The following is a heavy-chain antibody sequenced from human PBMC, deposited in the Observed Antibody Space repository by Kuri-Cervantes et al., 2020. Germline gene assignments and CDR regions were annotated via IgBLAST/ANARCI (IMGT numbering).Heavy chain of an antibody. CDR3: ARGGYYYDSSGLDY. J-gene: IGHJ4*02. D-gene: IGHD3-22*01. CDR1: GFTFSSYA. Sequence: GGSLRLSCAASGFTFSSYAMHWVRQAPGKGLEWAAVISYDGSNKYYADSVKGRFTISRDNSKNTLYLQMNSLRAEDTAVYYCARGGYYYDSSGLDYWGQGTLVTVSS. V-gene: IGHV3-30-3*01. CDR2: ISYDGSNK.